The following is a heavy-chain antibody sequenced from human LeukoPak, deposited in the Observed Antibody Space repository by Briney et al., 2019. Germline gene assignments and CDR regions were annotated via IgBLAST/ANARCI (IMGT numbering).Heavy chain of an antibody. D-gene: IGHD4-23*01. Sequence: PGGSLRLSCAASGFTFSSYAMSWVRQAPGKGLEWVSAISGSGGSTYYADSVKGRFTISRDNAKTSLFLQMNSLRIDDTAMYYCTRTVNSASDFWGQGTLVTVSS. CDR1: GFTFSSYA. V-gene: IGHV3-23*01. CDR2: ISGSGGST. CDR3: TRTVNSASDF. J-gene: IGHJ4*02.